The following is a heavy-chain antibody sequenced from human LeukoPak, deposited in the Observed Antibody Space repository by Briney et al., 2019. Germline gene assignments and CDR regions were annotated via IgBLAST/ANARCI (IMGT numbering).Heavy chain of an antibody. CDR2: INPSGGST. D-gene: IGHD2-15*01. J-gene: IGHJ5*02. CDR1: GYTFTSYY. Sequence: GASVKVSCKASGYTFTSYYMHWVRQAPGQGLEWMGIINPSGGSTSYAQKFQGRVTMTRDTSTSTVYMELSSLRSEDTAVYYCARSGAPNIVVVVGHNWFDPWGQGTLVTVSS. CDR3: ARSGAPNIVVVVGHNWFDP. V-gene: IGHV1-46*01.